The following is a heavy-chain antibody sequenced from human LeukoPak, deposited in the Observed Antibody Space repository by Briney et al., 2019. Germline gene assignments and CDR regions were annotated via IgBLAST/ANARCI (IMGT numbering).Heavy chain of an antibody. CDR3: ARDTNKYGFFDY. Sequence: SETLSLTCAVYGGSFSGYYWSWIRQPPGKGLEWIGSIYYSGSTYYNPSLKSRVTISVDTSKNQFSLKLTSVTAADTAVYYCARDTNKYGFFDYWGQGTLVTVSS. D-gene: IGHD1-1*01. V-gene: IGHV4-34*01. CDR2: IYYSGST. CDR1: GGSFSGYY. J-gene: IGHJ4*02.